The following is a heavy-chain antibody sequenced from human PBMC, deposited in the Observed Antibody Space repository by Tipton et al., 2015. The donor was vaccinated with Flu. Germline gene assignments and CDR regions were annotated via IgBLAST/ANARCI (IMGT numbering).Heavy chain of an antibody. CDR3: ARVDMVLGPSDSKENWFDP. V-gene: IGHV4-39*07. CDR1: GGSISSVTYY. Sequence: TLSLTCTVSGGSISSVTYYWGWIRQSPGKGLEWIGNIYYSGNTYYNPSLKSRVTMSVDTSKNQMSLRLNSVTAADTAVYYCARVDMVLGPSDSKENWFDPWGQGILGAGSS. J-gene: IGHJ5*02. D-gene: IGHD2-8*02. CDR2: IYYSGNT.